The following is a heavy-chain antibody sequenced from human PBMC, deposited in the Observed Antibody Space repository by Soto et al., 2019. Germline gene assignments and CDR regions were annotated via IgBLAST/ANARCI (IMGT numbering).Heavy chain of an antibody. D-gene: IGHD6-6*01. CDR2: ISGSGGGT. CDR1: CCSVTNYD. V-gene: IGHV3-23*01. CDR3: AKTAAARPNLYLDS. Sequence: SCAGTCCSVTNYDMGWVRPAAGKGLEWVTVISGSGGGTYYADSVKRRFTISRDKSKKTLYLQMPSLRVEDTAVFYSAKTAAARPNLYLDSWGQGTLVTVYS. J-gene: IGHJ4*02.